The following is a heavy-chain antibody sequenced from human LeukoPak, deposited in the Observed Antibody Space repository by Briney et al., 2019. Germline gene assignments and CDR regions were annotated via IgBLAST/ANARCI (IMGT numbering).Heavy chain of an antibody. J-gene: IGHJ4*02. D-gene: IGHD3-22*01. CDR3: ARAYYDSSGYYWLDY. V-gene: IGHV1-2*02. Sequence: VSVKVSCKASGYTFTGYYMHWVRQAPGQGLEWMGWINPNSGGTNYAQKFQGRVTMTRDTSISTAYMELSRLRSDDTAVYYCARAYYDSSGYYWLDYWGQGTLVTVSS. CDR1: GYTFTGYY. CDR2: INPNSGGT.